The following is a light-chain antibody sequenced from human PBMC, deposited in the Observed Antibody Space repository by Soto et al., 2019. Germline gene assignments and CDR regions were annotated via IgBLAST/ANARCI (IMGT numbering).Light chain of an antibody. CDR3: MQGSHWPYT. CDR1: QSLVYRDGNTY. CDR2: KVS. Sequence: VVMTQSPMSLPVTLGQPASISCTSSQSLVYRDGNTYLNWFHQRPGQPPRRLICKVSNRDSGVPDRFSGSGSASDFTLKISRVAAEDVGLYYCMQGSHWPYTFGQGTKLEIK. J-gene: IGKJ2*01. V-gene: IGKV2-30*01.